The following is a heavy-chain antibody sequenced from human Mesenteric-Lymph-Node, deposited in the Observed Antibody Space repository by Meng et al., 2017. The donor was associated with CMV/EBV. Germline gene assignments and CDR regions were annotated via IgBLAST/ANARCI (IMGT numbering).Heavy chain of an antibody. CDR2: IYHSGST. J-gene: IGHJ3*02. V-gene: IGHV4-4*02. D-gene: IGHD3-3*01. CDR1: GGSISSSNW. CDR3: ARTGLTIFGVVILNAFDI. Sequence: GSLRLSCAVSGGSISSSNWWSWVRQPPGKGLEWIGEIYHSGSTNYNPSLKSRVTISVDKSKNQFSLKLSSVTAADTAVYYCARTGLTIFGVVILNAFDIWGQGTMVTVSS.